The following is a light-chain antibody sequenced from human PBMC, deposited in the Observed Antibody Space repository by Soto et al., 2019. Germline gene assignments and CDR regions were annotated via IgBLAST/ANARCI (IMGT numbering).Light chain of an antibody. Sequence: EIVLTQSPGTLSLSPGERVTLSCRASQSVRSNFLAWYQQRPGQAPRLLIYGASSRATSIPDRCSGSGSGTDFTLIISRLEPEDCAVYYCQQYGSALQTFGQGTKVEIK. CDR2: GAS. J-gene: IGKJ1*01. CDR1: QSVRSNF. CDR3: QQYGSALQT. V-gene: IGKV3-20*01.